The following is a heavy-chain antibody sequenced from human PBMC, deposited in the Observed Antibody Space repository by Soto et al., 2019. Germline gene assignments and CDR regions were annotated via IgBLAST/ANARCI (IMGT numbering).Heavy chain of an antibody. D-gene: IGHD3-10*01. V-gene: IGHV3-23*01. J-gene: IGHJ4*02. CDR3: AIRGLSKSEVRGYFDY. CDR2: ISGSVGST. Sequence: PGGSLRLSCAASGFTFSSYDMTWVRQAPGKGLEWVSAISGSVGSTNYGDSVKGRFTISRDNSKNTLFMQMNSLRAEDTAVYYCAIRGLSKSEVRGYFDYWGRGTLVTVSS. CDR1: GFTFSSYD.